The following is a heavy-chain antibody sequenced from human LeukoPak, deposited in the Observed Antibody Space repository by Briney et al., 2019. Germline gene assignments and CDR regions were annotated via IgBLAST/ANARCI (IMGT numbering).Heavy chain of an antibody. CDR1: GFTFSSYA. D-gene: IGHD3-10*01. CDR3: ARGGSRRPLDWFDP. J-gene: IGHJ5*02. V-gene: IGHV3-30*04. Sequence: GGSLRLSCAASGFTFSSYAMHWVRQAPGKGLEWVAVISYDGSNKYYADSVKGRFTISRDNSKNTLYLQMNSLRAEDTAVYYCARGGSRRPLDWFDPWGQGTLVTVSS. CDR2: ISYDGSNK.